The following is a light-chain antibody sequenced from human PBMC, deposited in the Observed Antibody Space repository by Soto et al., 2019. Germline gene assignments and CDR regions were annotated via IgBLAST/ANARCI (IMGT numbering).Light chain of an antibody. J-gene: IGKJ1*01. CDR2: GAS. CDR1: QSVATN. Sequence: EIVMTQSPATLSVSPGERATLSCRASQSVATNLAWYQQRPGQAPRLLIYGASKRAIGLPARFSGSGSGTEFTLTITSLQSEDFAVYYCQQYNNWPQTFGQGTKVDI. V-gene: IGKV3-15*01. CDR3: QQYNNWPQT.